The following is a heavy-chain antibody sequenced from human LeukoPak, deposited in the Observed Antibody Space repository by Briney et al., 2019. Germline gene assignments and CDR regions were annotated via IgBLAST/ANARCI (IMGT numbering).Heavy chain of an antibody. J-gene: IGHJ6*02. CDR2: IDPSDSYT. Sequence: GESLQISCKGSGYSFTSYWISWVRQMPGKGLEWMGRIDPSDSYTNYSPSFQGHVTISADKSISTAYLQWSSLKASDTAMYYCARQRMTTVVRHSYYGMDVWGQGTTVTVSS. CDR1: GYSFTSYW. CDR3: ARQRMTTVVRHSYYGMDV. D-gene: IGHD4-23*01. V-gene: IGHV5-10-1*01.